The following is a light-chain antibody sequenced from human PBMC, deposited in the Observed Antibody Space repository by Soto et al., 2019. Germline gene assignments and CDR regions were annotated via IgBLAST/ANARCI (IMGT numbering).Light chain of an antibody. CDR1: AFPKKY. Sequence: SYELTQPPSLSVSPGQTARITCSGDAFPKKYAYWYLQRSGQAPVLVIYEDTKRPSEIPERCSGSSSGTTATLTISGGHVEDEGDYFCYSPDSSGGIFGGGTKLTVL. J-gene: IGLJ2*01. V-gene: IGLV3-10*01. CDR3: YSPDSSGGI. CDR2: EDT.